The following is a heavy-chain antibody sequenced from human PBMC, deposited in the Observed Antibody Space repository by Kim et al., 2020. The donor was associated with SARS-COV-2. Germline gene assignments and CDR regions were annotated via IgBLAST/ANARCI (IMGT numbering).Heavy chain of an antibody. Sequence: SETLSLTCTVSGGSISSYYWSWIRQPPGKGLEWIGYIYYSGSTNYNPSLKSRVTISVDTSKNQFSLKLSSVTAADTAVYYCARERGHGTGDAFDIWGQGTMVTVSS. CDR3: ARERGHGTGDAFDI. CDR1: GGSISSYY. CDR2: IYYSGST. J-gene: IGHJ3*02. V-gene: IGHV4-59*01. D-gene: IGHD1-7*01.